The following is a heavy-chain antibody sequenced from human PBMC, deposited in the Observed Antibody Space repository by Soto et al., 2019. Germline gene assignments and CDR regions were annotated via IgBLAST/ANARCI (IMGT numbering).Heavy chain of an antibody. CDR1: GVSFTSYW. J-gene: IGHJ6*02. CDR2: IYPGDSDT. Sequence: GESLKISSKGSGVSFTSYWIGWVRQMPGKGLELMGIIYPGDSDTRYSPSFQGQVTISADKSISTAYLQWSSLKASDTAMYYCARTAAAGKYYYGMDVWGQGTTVTVSS. V-gene: IGHV5-51*01. D-gene: IGHD6-13*01. CDR3: ARTAAAGKYYYGMDV.